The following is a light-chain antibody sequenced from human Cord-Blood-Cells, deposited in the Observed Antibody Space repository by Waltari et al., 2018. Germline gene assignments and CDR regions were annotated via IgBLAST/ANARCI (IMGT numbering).Light chain of an antibody. V-gene: IGKV3D-15*01. J-gene: IGKJ4*01. CDR3: QQYNNWPLT. Sequence: MTQSPATLSVSPGERATLSCRASQSVSSNLAWYQQKPGQAPRLLIYGASTRATGIPARFSGSGSGTEFTLTISSLQSEDFAVYYCQQYNNWPLTFGGGTKVEIK. CDR2: GAS. CDR1: QSVSSN.